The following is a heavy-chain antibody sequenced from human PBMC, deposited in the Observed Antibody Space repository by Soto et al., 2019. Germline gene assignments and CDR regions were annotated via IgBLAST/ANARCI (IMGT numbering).Heavy chain of an antibody. J-gene: IGHJ6*02. D-gene: IGHD6-13*01. CDR2: IYSGGST. CDR3: ARDGFGQQLTPVGPENYGMDV. V-gene: IGHV3-53*01. CDR1: GFTVSSNY. Sequence: GGSLRLSCAASGFTVSSNYMSWVRQAPGKGLEWVSVIYSGGSTYYADSVKGRFTISRDNSKNTLYLQMNSLRAEDTAVYYCARDGFGQQLTPVGPENYGMDVWGQGTTVTVSS.